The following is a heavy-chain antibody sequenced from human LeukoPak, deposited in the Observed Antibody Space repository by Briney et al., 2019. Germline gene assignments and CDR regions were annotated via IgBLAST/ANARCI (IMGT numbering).Heavy chain of an antibody. CDR1: GFTFSSFG. V-gene: IGHV3-23*01. J-gene: IGHJ4*02. Sequence: GGSLRLSCAASGFTFSSFGMSWVRQAPGKGLEWVSAVSHSGGSTYYADSVKGRFTISRDNSKNTLYLQMNSLRADDTAVYYCARDAMGSDSSPPDYWGQGTLVTVSS. D-gene: IGHD6-13*01. CDR2: VSHSGGST. CDR3: ARDAMGSDSSPPDY.